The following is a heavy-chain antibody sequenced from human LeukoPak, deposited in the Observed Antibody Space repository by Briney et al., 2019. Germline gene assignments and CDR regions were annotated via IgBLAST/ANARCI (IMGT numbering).Heavy chain of an antibody. CDR2: IRNDGSDK. Sequence: GGSLRLSCGASGFTFSSHGMHWVRQAPSRGLEWVAFIRNDGSDKYYADSVKGRFTISRDNSKNTLSVQMNSLRVQDTAVYYCVRDADWSFDYWGQGTLLTVSS. CDR3: VRDADWSFDY. D-gene: IGHD3-9*01. V-gene: IGHV3-30*02. CDR1: GFTFSSHG. J-gene: IGHJ4*02.